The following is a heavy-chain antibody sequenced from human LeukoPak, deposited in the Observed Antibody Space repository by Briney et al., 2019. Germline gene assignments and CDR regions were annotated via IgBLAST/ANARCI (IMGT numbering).Heavy chain of an antibody. CDR3: AKSRGIAVAVDY. CDR1: GFTFSSHA. D-gene: IGHD6-19*01. V-gene: IGHV3-23*01. J-gene: IGHJ4*02. Sequence: GGSLRLSCVGSGFTFSSHAMSWVRQAPGKGLEWVSAISGSGGSTYYADSVKGRFTISRDNSMNTLYLQMSSLRAEDTAVYYCAKSRGIAVAVDYWGQGTLVTVSS. CDR2: ISGSGGST.